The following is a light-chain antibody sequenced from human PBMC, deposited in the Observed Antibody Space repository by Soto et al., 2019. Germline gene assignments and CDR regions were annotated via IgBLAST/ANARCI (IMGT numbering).Light chain of an antibody. CDR1: QGIRHY. V-gene: IGKV1-27*01. J-gene: IGKJ1*01. Sequence: DIQMTQSPSSLSASVGDRVTITCRASQGIRHYLAWYQQKPGKVPKLLIYEASNLQSGVPSRVRGGGSGTEVTLTISSLQPEDVATYYCQNFDSAPQTFGQGTKVDIK. CDR3: QNFDSAPQT. CDR2: EAS.